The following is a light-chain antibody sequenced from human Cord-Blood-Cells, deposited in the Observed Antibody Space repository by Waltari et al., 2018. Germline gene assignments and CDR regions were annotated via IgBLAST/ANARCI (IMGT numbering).Light chain of an antibody. CDR2: GNS. J-gene: IGLJ1*01. V-gene: IGLV1-40*01. CDR3: QSYDSSLSGYV. Sequence: QSVLTQPPSVSGAPGQRVTISCTGSSSNIGAGYAVHWYQQLPGTAPKLPIYGNSNRPSGVPDLFSGSKSGTSASLAITGLQAEDEADYYGQSYDSSLSGYVFGTGTKVTVL. CDR1: SSNIGAGYA.